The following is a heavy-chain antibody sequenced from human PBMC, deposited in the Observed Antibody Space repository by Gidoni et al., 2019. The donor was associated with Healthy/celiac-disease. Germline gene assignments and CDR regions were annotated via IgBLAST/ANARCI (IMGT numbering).Heavy chain of an antibody. J-gene: IGHJ4*02. Sequence: EVQLVQSGAEVKKPGESLKISCKGAGYPFNNYWIGWVRQMPGKGLEWMGIIYPGDSDTRYSPSFEGRVTISADRSISTTYLQWSSLKASDTAVYYCARTFGTKWNYFDYWGQGTLVTVSS. CDR3: ARTFGTKWNYFDY. CDR2: IYPGDSDT. D-gene: IGHD1-20*01. CDR1: GYPFNNYW. V-gene: IGHV5-51*03.